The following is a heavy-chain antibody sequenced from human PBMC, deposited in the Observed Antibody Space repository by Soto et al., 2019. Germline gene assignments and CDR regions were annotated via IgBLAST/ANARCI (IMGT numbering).Heavy chain of an antibody. CDR2: IGGTGGNT. D-gene: IGHD3-16*01. J-gene: IGHJ3*02. CDR1: GVTFSGYA. Sequence: EVQLLESGGGLVQPGGSLRLSCTASGVTFSGYAMSWVRQALGKGLEWVSAIGGTGGNTYYADSVKGRLTISRDNSESTLFLQMHSLRADDTAVYYCATRHDYGGNLDAFDIWGQGTTVAVSS. V-gene: IGHV3-23*01. CDR3: ATRHDYGGNLDAFDI.